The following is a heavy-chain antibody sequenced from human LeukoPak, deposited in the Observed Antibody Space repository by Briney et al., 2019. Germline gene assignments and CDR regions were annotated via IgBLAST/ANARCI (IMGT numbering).Heavy chain of an antibody. D-gene: IGHD3-3*01. V-gene: IGHV1-18*01. CDR1: GYTFTSYG. Sequence: ASVKVSCKASGYTFTSYGISWVRQAPGQGLEWMGWISAYNGNTNYAQKLQGRVTMTTDTSTSTAYMELRSLRSDDTAVYYCARANDFWSGYFWFDPWGQGTLVAVSP. J-gene: IGHJ5*02. CDR2: ISAYNGNT. CDR3: ARANDFWSGYFWFDP.